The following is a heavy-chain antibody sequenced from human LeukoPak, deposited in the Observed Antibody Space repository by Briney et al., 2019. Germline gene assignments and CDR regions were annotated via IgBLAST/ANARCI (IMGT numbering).Heavy chain of an antibody. J-gene: IGHJ4*02. CDR3: ARDPYDFWSGRLYYFDY. CDR1: GFTFSSYW. CDR2: IKQDGSEK. D-gene: IGHD3-3*01. V-gene: IGHV3-7*01. Sequence: PGGSLRLSCAASGFTFSSYWMSWVRQAPGKGLEWVANIKQDGSEKYYVDSVKGRFTISRDNSKNTLYLQMNSLRAEDTAVYYCARDPYDFWSGRLYYFDYWGQGTLVTVSS.